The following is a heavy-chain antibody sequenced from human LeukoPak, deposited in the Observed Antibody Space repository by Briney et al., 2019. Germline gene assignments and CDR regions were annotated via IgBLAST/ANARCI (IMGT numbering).Heavy chain of an antibody. J-gene: IGHJ4*02. V-gene: IGHV3-30*02. Sequence: GGSLRLSCAASGFTFSSYGMHWVRQAPGKGLEWVAFIRYDGSNKYYADSVKGRFTISRDNSKNTLYLQMNSLRAEDTAVYYCAKDYYDSSGFFDYWGQGTLVTVSS. CDR3: AKDYYDSSGFFDY. CDR1: GFTFSSYG. D-gene: IGHD3-22*01. CDR2: IRYDGSNK.